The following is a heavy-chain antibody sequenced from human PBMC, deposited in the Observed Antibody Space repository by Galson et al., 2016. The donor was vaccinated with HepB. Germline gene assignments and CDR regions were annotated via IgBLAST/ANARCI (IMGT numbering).Heavy chain of an antibody. J-gene: IGHJ6*02. D-gene: IGHD3-10*01. CDR2: ISVYNGKT. V-gene: IGHV1-18*01. CDR1: GYTLTSYG. Sequence: SVKVSCKASGYTLTSYGISWVRQAPGQGLEWMGWISVYNGKTNYAQKLQGRVTMTTDTSTSTAYMELRSLRSDDTAVYYCARDVYYDSGSLEYCGMDVWGQGTTVTVSS. CDR3: ARDVYYDSGSLEYCGMDV.